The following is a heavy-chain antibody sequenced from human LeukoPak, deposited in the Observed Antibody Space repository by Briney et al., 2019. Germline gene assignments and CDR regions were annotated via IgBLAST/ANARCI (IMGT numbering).Heavy chain of an antibody. J-gene: IGHJ5*02. CDR2: ISSSSSYI. CDR1: GFTFSSYS. Sequence: PGGSLRLSCAASGFTFSSYSMNWVRQAPGKGLEWVSSISSSSSYIYYADSVKGRFTTSRDNAKNSLYLQMNSLRAEDTAVYYCARDLTGYNWFDPWGQGTLVTVSS. D-gene: IGHD3-9*01. CDR3: ARDLTGYNWFDP. V-gene: IGHV3-21*01.